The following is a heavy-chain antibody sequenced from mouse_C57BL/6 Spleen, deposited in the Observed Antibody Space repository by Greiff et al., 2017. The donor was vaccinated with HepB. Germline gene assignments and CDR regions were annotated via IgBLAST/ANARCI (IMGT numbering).Heavy chain of an antibody. CDR1: GYSFTDYN. CDR2: INPNYGTT. D-gene: IGHD1-1*01. V-gene: IGHV1-39*01. Sequence: EVQLQQSGPELVKPGASVKISCKASGYSFTDYNMNWVKQSTGKSLEWIGVINPNYGTTSYNQKFKGKATLTVDQSSSTAYMQLNSLTSEDSAVYYCAREGNSYYYGSSYYFDYWGQGTTLTVSS. J-gene: IGHJ2*01. CDR3: AREGNSYYYGSSYYFDY.